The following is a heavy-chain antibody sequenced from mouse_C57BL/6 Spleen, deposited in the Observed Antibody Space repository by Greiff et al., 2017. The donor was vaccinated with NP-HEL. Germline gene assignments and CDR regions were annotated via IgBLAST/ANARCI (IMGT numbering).Heavy chain of an antibody. V-gene: IGHV14-2*01. CDR2: IDPEDGET. CDR1: GFNIKDYY. CDR3: ARGLWLQPGAMDY. D-gene: IGHD1-2*01. J-gene: IGHJ4*01. Sequence: VQLKESGAELVKPGASVKLSCTASGFNIKDYYMHWVKQRTEQGLEWIGRIDPEDGETKYAPKFQGKATITADTSSNTAYLQLSSLTSEDTAVYYWARGLWLQPGAMDYGGQGTSVTVSS.